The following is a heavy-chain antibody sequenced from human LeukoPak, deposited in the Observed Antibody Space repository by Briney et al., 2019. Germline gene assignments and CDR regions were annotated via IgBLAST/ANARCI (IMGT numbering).Heavy chain of an antibody. V-gene: IGHV4-59*01. CDR2: IYSSGST. Sequence: SETLSLTCTASGVSISSYYWSWIRQPPGKGLEWIGYIYSSGSTNYNPSLKSRVTISVDTSKNQFSLKLSSVTAADTAVYYCASTLGNGWFDPWGQGTLVTVSS. CDR3: ASTLGNGWFDP. D-gene: IGHD1-1*01. CDR1: GVSISSYY. J-gene: IGHJ5*02.